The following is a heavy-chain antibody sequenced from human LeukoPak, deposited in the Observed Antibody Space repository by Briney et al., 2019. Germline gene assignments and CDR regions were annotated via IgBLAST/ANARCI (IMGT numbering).Heavy chain of an antibody. CDR1: GFTFSDYN. V-gene: IGHV3-11*06. J-gene: IGHJ4*02. CDR2: ISSSSNYI. CDR3: ARDGSRNFDWLSDRYYFDY. Sequence: GGSLRLSCAASGFTFSDYNMRWLRQAPGKGLEWVSSISSSSNYIYYADSVKGRFTISRDNARNSPYLQMNSLRAEDTALYYCARDGSRNFDWLSDRYYFDYWGQGTLVTVSS. D-gene: IGHD3-9*01.